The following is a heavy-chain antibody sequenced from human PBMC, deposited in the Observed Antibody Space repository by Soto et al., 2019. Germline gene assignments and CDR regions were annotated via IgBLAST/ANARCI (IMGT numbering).Heavy chain of an antibody. CDR2: IWYDGSNK. J-gene: IGHJ3*02. CDR3: ARDQYDILTGYYPNDAFDI. D-gene: IGHD3-9*01. V-gene: IGHV3-33*01. CDR1: GFTFSSYG. Sequence: PGGSLRLSCAASGFTFSSYGMHWVRQAPGKGLEWVAVIWYDGSNKYYADSVKGRFTISRDNSKNTLYLQMNSLRAEDTAVYYCARDQYDILTGYYPNDAFDIWGQGTMVTVSS.